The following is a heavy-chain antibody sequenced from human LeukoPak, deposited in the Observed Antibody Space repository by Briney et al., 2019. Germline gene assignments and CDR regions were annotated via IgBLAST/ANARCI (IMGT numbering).Heavy chain of an antibody. CDR2: ISGSGGST. CDR1: GFTFSSYA. CDR3: AKDRNSGSLPYYFDY. D-gene: IGHD1-26*01. V-gene: IGHV3-23*01. J-gene: IGHJ4*02. Sequence: GGSLRLSCAASGFTFSSYAMSWVHQAPGKGLEWVSAISGSGGSTYYADSVKGRFTISRDNSKNTLYLQMNSLRAEDTAVYYCAKDRNSGSLPYYFDYWGQGTLVTVSS.